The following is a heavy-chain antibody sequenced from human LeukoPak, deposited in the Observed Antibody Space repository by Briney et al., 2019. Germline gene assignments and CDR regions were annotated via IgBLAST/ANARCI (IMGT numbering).Heavy chain of an antibody. V-gene: IGHV3-72*01. CDR2: SRNKANSCAT. CDR3: AGSESSGSDVFDI. CDR1: GLIFRDQY. J-gene: IGHJ3*02. D-gene: IGHD3-22*01. Sequence: GGSLRLSCAASGLIFRDQYVDWVRQAPGKGLEWVGRSRNKANSCATEYAATVKGRFTISRDDSKNSLYLQMNSLKTEDTAVYYCAGSESSGSDVFDIWGQGTTVTVSS.